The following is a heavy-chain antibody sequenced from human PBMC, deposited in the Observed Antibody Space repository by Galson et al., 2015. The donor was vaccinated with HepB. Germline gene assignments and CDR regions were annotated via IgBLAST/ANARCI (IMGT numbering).Heavy chain of an antibody. CDR1: GFSLNTRGAG. Sequence: PALVKPTQTLTLTCTFSGFSLNTRGAGVGWIRQPPGKDLEWLALIYWNDDKRYSPSLKTRLTITKDTSKNQVVLTMTNMDPVDTATYYCARHGIAASLDFWGQGTLVTVSS. J-gene: IGHJ4*02. CDR2: IYWNDDK. CDR3: ARHGIAASLDF. D-gene: IGHD6-13*01. V-gene: IGHV2-5*01.